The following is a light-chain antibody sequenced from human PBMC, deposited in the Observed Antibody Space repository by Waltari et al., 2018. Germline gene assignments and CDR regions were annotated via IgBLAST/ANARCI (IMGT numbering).Light chain of an antibody. CDR1: SSDIGYYNV. CDR3: SSYAGSNTGL. CDR2: EVS. Sequence: QAAPTQPPSVSGSPGQSVTISCTGTSSDIGYYNVVSWYQQHPGKAPKLMIYEVSKRPSCVSDRFSCSKSCNTASLTISGLQAEDEADYYCSSYAGSNTGLFGGGTRLTVL. V-gene: IGLV2-11*01. J-gene: IGLJ2*01.